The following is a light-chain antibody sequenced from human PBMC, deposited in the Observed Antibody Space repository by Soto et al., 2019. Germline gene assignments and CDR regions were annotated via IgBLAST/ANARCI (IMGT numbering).Light chain of an antibody. CDR3: SSFAGGNIYV. CDR1: SSDVGGYNY. J-gene: IGLJ1*01. V-gene: IGLV2-8*01. Sequence: QSVLTQPPSASGSPGQSVTISCTGTSSDVGGYNYVSWHQQHPGKAPKLIIYDATKRPSGVPDRFSGSKSGYTASLTVSGLQAEDEADYYCSSFAGGNIYVFGTGTKVTVL. CDR2: DAT.